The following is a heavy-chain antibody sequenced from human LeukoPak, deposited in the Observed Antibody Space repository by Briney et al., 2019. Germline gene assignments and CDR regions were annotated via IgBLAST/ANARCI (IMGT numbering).Heavy chain of an antibody. CDR2: IYYSGST. CDR1: GGSISSYY. V-gene: IGHV4-59*01. CDR3: ARTYGSSGLGYFDL. D-gene: IGHD6-13*01. Sequence: SGTLSLTCTVAGGSISSYYWGWIRQPPGKGLEWIGYIYYSGSTNYSPSLKSRLTISVDTSKNQFSLKLSSVTAADTAVYYCARTYGSSGLGYFDLWGRGTLVTVSS. J-gene: IGHJ2*01.